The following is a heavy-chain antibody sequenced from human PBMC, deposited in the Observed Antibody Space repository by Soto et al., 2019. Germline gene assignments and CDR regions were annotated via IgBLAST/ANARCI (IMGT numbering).Heavy chain of an antibody. D-gene: IGHD3-16*01. CDR1: GGTFSSYA. CDR3: AGVGYSYYGMDV. Sequence: QVQLVQSGAEVKKPGSSVKVSCKASGGTFSSYAISWVRQAPGQGLEWMGGIIPIFGTANYAQKFQGRVTIPADESTSTDYMELSSLRSEDTAVYYCAGVGYSYYGMDVWGQGTTVTVSS. V-gene: IGHV1-69*12. J-gene: IGHJ6*02. CDR2: IIPIFGTA.